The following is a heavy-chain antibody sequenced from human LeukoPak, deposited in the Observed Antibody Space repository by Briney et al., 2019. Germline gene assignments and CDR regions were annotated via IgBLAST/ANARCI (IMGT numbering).Heavy chain of an antibody. CDR2: IYYSGST. CDR1: GGSISSYY. J-gene: IGHJ3*02. V-gene: IGHV4-59*01. D-gene: IGHD2-21*02. CDR3: AREDCGGDCPTFDI. Sequence: SETLSLTCTVSGGSISSYYWSWIRQPPGKGLEWIGYIYYSGSTNYNPSLKSRVTISVDTSKNQFSLKLSSVTAADTAVYYCAREDCGGDCPTFDIWGQGTMVTVSS.